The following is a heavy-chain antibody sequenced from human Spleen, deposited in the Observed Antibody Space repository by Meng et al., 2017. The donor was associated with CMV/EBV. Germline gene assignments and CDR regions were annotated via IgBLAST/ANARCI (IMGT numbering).Heavy chain of an antibody. J-gene: IGHJ4*02. CDR2: ISADNGKT. Sequence: ASVKVSCKASGYRFTNYGTSWVRQAPGQGLEYMGWISADNGKTNYAQKLQDRVTMTTDTSTSTAYMELRSLRSDDTAVYYCARYLLPVAHWTNDYWGQGTLVTVS. CDR1: GYRFTNYG. V-gene: IGHV1-18*01. D-gene: IGHD2-2*01. CDR3: ARYLLPVAHWTNDY.